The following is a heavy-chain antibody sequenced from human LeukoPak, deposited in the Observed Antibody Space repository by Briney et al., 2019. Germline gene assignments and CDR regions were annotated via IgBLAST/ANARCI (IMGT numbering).Heavy chain of an antibody. CDR2: TSADGTTT. J-gene: IGHJ6*02. V-gene: IGHV3-74*01. D-gene: IGHD6-19*01. Sequence: GSPRLSCVASGFTFNTYWIHWVRQGPGKGLVWVSLTSADGTTTTYADSVNGRFTVSRDNAKNTLYLQMNSLRAEDAAVYYCARGLAGAYRIMDVWGQGTTVTVS. CDR3: ARGLAGAYRIMDV. CDR1: GFTFNTYW.